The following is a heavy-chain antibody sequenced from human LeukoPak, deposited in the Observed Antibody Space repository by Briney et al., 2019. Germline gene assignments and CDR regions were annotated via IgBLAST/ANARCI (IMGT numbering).Heavy chain of an antibody. CDR1: GYSISSGYY. V-gene: IGHV4-38-2*01. J-gene: IGHJ3*02. CDR3: PSPLSRVPAASGRALDI. D-gene: IGHD2-2*01. CDR2: IYHSGST. Sequence: PSETLSLTCAVSGYSISSGYYWGWIRQPPGKGLEWIGSIYHSGSTYYDPSLKSRVTISVDTSKNQFSLKLSSVTAADTAAYYCPSPLSRVPAASGRALDIGGKGT.